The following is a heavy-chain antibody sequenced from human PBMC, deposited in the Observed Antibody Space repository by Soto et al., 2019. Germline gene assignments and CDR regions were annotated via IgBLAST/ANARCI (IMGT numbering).Heavy chain of an antibody. CDR3: ARLPCGSPNCVPLDP. CDR1: GGSISDDTYY. Sequence: QLQLQESGPGLVKPSETLSLTCTVSGGSISDDTYYWGWIRQPPGKGLEWIGCIYYSGSTSYNPSRQSRVTTPVDTSKKELSLRRSSLTAADTAVYYCARLPCGSPNCVPLDPWGQGTLVTVSS. D-gene: IGHD2-2*01. CDR2: IYYSGST. J-gene: IGHJ5*02. V-gene: IGHV4-39*01.